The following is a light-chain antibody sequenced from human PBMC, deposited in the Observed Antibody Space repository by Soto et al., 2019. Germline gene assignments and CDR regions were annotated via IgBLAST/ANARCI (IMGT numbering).Light chain of an antibody. CDR3: GTWDSGLNVVV. V-gene: IGLV1-51*01. CDR1: RSNIGSNY. J-gene: IGLJ2*01. CDR2: DNN. Sequence: QSVLTQPPSVSAAPGQKVTISCSGSRSNIGSNYVSWYQQLPGTAPKLLIFDNNQRPSGIPDRFSGSKSDTSATLGITGLQTGDEADYFCGTWDSGLNVVVFGGGTKLTVL.